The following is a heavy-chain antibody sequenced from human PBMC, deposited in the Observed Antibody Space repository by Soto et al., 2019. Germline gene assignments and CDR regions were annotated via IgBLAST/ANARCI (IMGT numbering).Heavy chain of an antibody. CDR3: DSAMRSSSPILAYYWNDDY. D-gene: IGHD1-1*01. J-gene: IGHJ4*02. CDR2: ISSSSSTI. Sequence: GGSLRLSCAASGFTFSSYSMNWVRQAPGKGLEWVSYISSSSSTIYYADSVKGRFTISRDNAKNSLYLQMNSLRVEDTAVYYCDSAMRSSSPILAYYWNDDYWGQGTLVTVSS. V-gene: IGHV3-48*01. CDR1: GFTFSSYS.